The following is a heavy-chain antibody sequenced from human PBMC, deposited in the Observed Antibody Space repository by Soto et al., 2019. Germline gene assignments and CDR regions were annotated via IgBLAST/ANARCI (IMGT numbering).Heavy chain of an antibody. CDR2: IKHNGSS. D-gene: IGHD6-25*01. V-gene: IGHV4-34*01. J-gene: IGHJ3*02. CDR3: ARGGSSDWQVALDI. CDR1: AGSFSHYY. Sequence: QVQQQPWGAGLLKPSETLSLTCAVNAGSFSHYYWNWIRQSPGKGLEWIGKIKHNGSSNYKPSLRSRVSISVDMSKNQVSLRLSSVTAADTAVYYCARGGSSDWQVALDIWGQGTMVTVSS.